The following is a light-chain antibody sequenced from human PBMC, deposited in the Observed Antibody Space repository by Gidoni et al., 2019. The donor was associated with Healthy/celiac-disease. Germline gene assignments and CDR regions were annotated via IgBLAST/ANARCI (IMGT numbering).Light chain of an antibody. CDR1: QGISSY. J-gene: IGKJ4*01. CDR3: QQLNSYLPFT. Sequence: DIQWTQSPPSLSASVGDRVTITGRASQGISSYLAWYQQKPGKAPKLLIYAASPLQSGVPSGFSCSGSGTAFSLPISSLQPQDFVTYYCQQLNSYLPFTFGGGTKVEIK. V-gene: IGKV1-9*01. CDR2: AAS.